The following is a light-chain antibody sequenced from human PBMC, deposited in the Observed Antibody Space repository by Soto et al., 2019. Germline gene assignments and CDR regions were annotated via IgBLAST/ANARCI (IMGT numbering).Light chain of an antibody. CDR3: NSYTLSKTVI. CDR1: SSDVGAHDF. CDR2: EVT. J-gene: IGLJ2*01. V-gene: IGLV2-14*01. Sequence: QSALTQPASVSGSPGQSITISCSGTSSDVGAHDFVSWYQHHPDKAPRVIIFEVTKRPSGVSSRFSGSKTGNTASLTISGLQAEYEADYYCNSYTLSKTVIFGGGTKLTVL.